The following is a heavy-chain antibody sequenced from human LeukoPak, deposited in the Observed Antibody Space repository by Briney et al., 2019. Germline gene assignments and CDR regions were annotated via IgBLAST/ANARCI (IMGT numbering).Heavy chain of an antibody. CDR2: ISYDGSNK. D-gene: IGHD6-19*01. J-gene: IGHJ6*02. V-gene: IGHV3-30-3*01. CDR3: ARDQSQSSGWYHYCYYGMDV. Sequence: GGSLRLSCAASGFTFSSYAMHWVRQAPGKGLEWVAVISYDGSNKYYADSVKGRFTISRDNAKNSLYLQMNSLRAEDTAVYYCARDQSQSSGWYHYCYYGMDVWGQGTTVTVSS. CDR1: GFTFSSYA.